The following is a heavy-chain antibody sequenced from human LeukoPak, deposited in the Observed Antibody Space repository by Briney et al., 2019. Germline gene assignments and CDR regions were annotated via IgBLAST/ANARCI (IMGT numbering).Heavy chain of an antibody. CDR1: GFTVSSNY. V-gene: IGHV4-4*02. CDR3: ARGIPGYFGTSGYYYEY. J-gene: IGHJ4*02. D-gene: IGHD3-22*01. CDR2: IHHSGST. Sequence: GSLRLSCAASGFTVSSNYMSWVRQAPGKGLEWIGEIHHSGSTNYSPSLKSRVTISVDNSRNQFSLGLSSVSAADTAVYYCARGIPGYFGTSGYYYEYWGQGTLVTVSS.